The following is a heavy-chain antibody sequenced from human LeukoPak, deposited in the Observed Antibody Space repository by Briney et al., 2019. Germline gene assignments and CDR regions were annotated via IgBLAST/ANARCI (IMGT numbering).Heavy chain of an antibody. V-gene: IGHV3-48*02. J-gene: IGHJ4*02. CDR2: TSSSSSTT. D-gene: IGHD3-22*01. CDR1: GFTFSSYS. CDR3: AIPGRYYDSSGYDG. Sequence: GGSLRLSCAASGFTFSSYSMNWVRQAPGKGLEWVSYTSSSSSTTYYADSVKGRFTISRDNAKNSLYLQMNSLRDEDTAVYYCAIPGRYYDSSGYDGWGQGTLVTVSS.